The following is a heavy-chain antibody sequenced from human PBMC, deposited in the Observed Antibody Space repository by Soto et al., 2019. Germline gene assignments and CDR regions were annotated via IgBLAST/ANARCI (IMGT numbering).Heavy chain of an antibody. D-gene: IGHD2-2*01. CDR1: GGTFSSYA. V-gene: IGHV1-69*13. CDR2: IIPIFGTA. J-gene: IGHJ1*01. Sequence: ASVKVSCTASGGTFSSYAISWVRQAPGQGLEWMGGIIPIFGTANYAQKFQGRVTITADESTSTAYMELSSLRSEDTAVYYCARVLVVPAAMRGYFQHWGQGTLVTVSS. CDR3: ARVLVVPAAMRGYFQH.